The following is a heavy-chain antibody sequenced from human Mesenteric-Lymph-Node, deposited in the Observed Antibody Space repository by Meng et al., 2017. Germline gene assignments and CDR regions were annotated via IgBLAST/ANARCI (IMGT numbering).Heavy chain of an antibody. CDR2: IYHAEHT. CDR1: GGSNSRSDW. Sequence: QVQLQESGPGLVKPSGTLSLTCAVSGGSNSRSDWWGWCRQPPGKGLEWIGEIYHAEHTHYNPSLNGRATISVDTSKNQFSLNLSSVTAADTAVYYCVDSNYSFDYWGQGALVTVSS. D-gene: IGHD1-1*01. J-gene: IGHJ4*02. CDR3: VDSNYSFDY. V-gene: IGHV4-4*02.